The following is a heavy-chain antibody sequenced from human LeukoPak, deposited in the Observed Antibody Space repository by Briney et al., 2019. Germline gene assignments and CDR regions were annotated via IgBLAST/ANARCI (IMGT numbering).Heavy chain of an antibody. J-gene: IGHJ6*03. CDR1: GYSISSGYY. CDR2: IYHSGST. Sequence: SETLSLTCTVSGYSISSGYYWGWIRQPPGKGLERIGSIYHSGSTYYNPSLKSRVTISVDTSKNQFSLKLSSVTAADTAVYYCAGSYRDGYSDYYYMDVWGKGTTVTVSS. V-gene: IGHV4-38-2*02. CDR3: AGSYRDGYSDYYYMDV. D-gene: IGHD5-24*01.